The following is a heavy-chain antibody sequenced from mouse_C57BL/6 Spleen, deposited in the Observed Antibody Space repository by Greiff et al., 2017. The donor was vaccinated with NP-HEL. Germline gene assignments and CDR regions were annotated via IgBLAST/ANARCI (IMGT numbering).Heavy chain of an antibody. J-gene: IGHJ4*01. V-gene: IGHV5-9-1*02. CDR3: TRDSLYYYGSSSYAMDY. Sequence: EVKLMESGEGLVKPGGSLKLSCAASGFTFSSYAMSWVRQTPEKRLEWVAYISSGGDYIYYADTVKGRFTISSDDARNTLYLQMSSLKSEDTAMYYCTRDSLYYYGSSSYAMDYWGQGTSVTVSS. CDR2: ISSGGDYI. CDR1: GFTFSSYA. D-gene: IGHD1-1*01.